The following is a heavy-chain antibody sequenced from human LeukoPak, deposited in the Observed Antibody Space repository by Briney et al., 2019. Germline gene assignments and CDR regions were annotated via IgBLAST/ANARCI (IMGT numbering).Heavy chain of an antibody. V-gene: IGHV3-20*04. CDR1: GFAFDDYG. J-gene: IGHJ4*02. Sequence: GGSLRLSCAASGFAFDDYGMSWVRQAPGKGLEWVSGINWNGGSIGYADSVKGRFTISRDNAKNSLYLQINSLRAEETALSYCARAVKDGYGFFGFDYWGQGTLVTVSS. D-gene: IGHD5-18*01. CDR3: ARAVKDGYGFFGFDY. CDR2: INWNGGSI.